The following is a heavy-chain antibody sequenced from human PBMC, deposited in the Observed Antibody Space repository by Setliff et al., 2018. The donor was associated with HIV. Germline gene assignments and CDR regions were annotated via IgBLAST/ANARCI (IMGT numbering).Heavy chain of an antibody. J-gene: IGHJ4*02. D-gene: IGHD6-6*01. V-gene: IGHV4-31*03. Sequence: SETLSLTCSVSGVSVGSGDYYWHWIRQHPEKALEWIGYIFHSGNTYYNPSLKSRISMSVDTSKNQFSLELTSLTAADTAVYYCATRPRIAARPFDYWGQGMLVTVSS. CDR3: ATRPRIAARPFDY. CDR1: GVSVGSGDYY. CDR2: IFHSGNT.